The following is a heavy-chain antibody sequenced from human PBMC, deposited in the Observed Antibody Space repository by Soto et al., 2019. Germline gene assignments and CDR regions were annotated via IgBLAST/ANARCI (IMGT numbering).Heavy chain of an antibody. CDR1: GFTFSSYS. CDR2: ISSSSSYI. Sequence: GESLKISCAASGFTFSSYSMNWVRQAPGKGLEWVSSISSSSSYIYYADSVKGRFTISRDNAKNSLYLQMNSLRAEDTAVYYCARDSPPPGIVAPDAFDIWGQGTMVTVSS. V-gene: IGHV3-21*01. J-gene: IGHJ3*02. CDR3: ARDSPPPGIVAPDAFDI. D-gene: IGHD1-26*01.